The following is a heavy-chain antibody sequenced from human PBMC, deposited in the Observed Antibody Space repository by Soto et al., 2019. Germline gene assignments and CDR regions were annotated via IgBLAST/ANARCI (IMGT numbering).Heavy chain of an antibody. CDR2: IYDSGTT. CDR3: ARSPQYYTPGSSPFDY. CDR1: SYVIESGHY. V-gene: IGHV4-38-2*01. D-gene: IGHD3-3*01. J-gene: IGHJ4*03. Sequence: SETLSLTCVVSSYVIESGHYWGWVRQPPGKGLEWVGSIYDSGTTYYNPSLRSRVTISADTSKNQFSLSLTSVTAADTAVYYCARSPQYYTPGSSPFDYWGPGTMVTISS.